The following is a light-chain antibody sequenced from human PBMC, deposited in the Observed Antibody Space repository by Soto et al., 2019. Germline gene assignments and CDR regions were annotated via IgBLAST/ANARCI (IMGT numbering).Light chain of an antibody. CDR1: SSNIGSNT. CDR2: SNN. Sequence: QPVLTQPPSASGTPGQRVTISCSGSSSNIGSNTVNWYQQLPGTAPKLLIYSNNQRPSGVPDRFSGSKSGTSASPAISGLQSEDEADYYCAAWDDSLNAWVFGGGTKLTVL. J-gene: IGLJ3*02. CDR3: AAWDDSLNAWV. V-gene: IGLV1-44*01.